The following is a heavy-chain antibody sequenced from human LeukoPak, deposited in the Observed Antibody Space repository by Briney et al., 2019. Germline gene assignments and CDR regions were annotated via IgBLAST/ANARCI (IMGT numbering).Heavy chain of an antibody. Sequence: SETLSLTCTVSGGSISRGGYHWSWIRQPAGKGLEWIGRFYTSGTPNYNPSLKSRVTILVDTSRNQFSLKLSSVTAADTAVYYCARHQPGTHAFDIWGQGTMVTVSS. CDR3: ARHQPGTHAFDI. D-gene: IGHD1-1*01. V-gene: IGHV4-61*02. J-gene: IGHJ3*02. CDR1: GGSISRGGYH. CDR2: FYTSGTP.